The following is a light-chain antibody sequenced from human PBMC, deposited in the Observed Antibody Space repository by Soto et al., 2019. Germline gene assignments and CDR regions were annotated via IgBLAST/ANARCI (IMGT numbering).Light chain of an antibody. CDR3: QQSYSYPIT. Sequence: DIQMTQSPSSLSASVGDRVTITCRASQTISRYLNWYQHKPGKAPKVLIYAASNLQSGVPSRFGGSGSGTDFTLTISSLQPEDFATYYCQQSYSYPITFGQGTRLEIK. CDR2: AAS. CDR1: QTISRY. V-gene: IGKV1-39*01. J-gene: IGKJ5*01.